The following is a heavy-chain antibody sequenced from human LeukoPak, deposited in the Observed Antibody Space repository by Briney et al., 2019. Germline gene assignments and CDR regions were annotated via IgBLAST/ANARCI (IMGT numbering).Heavy chain of an antibody. V-gene: IGHV3-23*01. Sequence: GGSLRLSCAASGFTFSSYAMSWVRQAPGKGLEWVSGISASGGETWYPDSVKGRFTISRDNSKNTLFLQMNSLRVEDTAIYYCAKDAAGPEYWGQGTLVTVSS. CDR3: AKDAAGPEY. J-gene: IGHJ4*02. D-gene: IGHD6-13*01. CDR1: GFTFSSYA. CDR2: ISASGGET.